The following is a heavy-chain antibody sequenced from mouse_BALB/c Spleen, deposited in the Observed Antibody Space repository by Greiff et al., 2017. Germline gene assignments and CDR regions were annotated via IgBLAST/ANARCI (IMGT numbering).Heavy chain of an antibody. CDR3: ARCDGYDDWYFDV. J-gene: IGHJ1*01. D-gene: IGHD2-2*01. CDR2: ISYSGST. V-gene: IGHV3-8*02. CDR1: GDSITSGY. Sequence: EVQLQESGPSLVKPSQTLSLTCSVTGDSITSGYWNWIRKFPGNKLEYMGYISYSGSTYNNPSLKSRISITRDTSKNQYYLQLNSVTTEDTATYYCARCDGYDDWYFDVWGAGTTVTVSA.